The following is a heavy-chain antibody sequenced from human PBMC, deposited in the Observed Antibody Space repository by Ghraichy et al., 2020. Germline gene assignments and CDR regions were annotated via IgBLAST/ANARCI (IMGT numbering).Heavy chain of an antibody. CDR2: LNIDGTTV. J-gene: IGHJ4*02. D-gene: IGHD1-14*01. CDR1: GFSFTDYW. V-gene: IGHV3-74*01. CDR3: VRSYKDGLRHFDY. Sequence: GGSLRLSCAASGFSFTDYWMHWVRQTPGRGLEWVSHLNIDGTTVNYGDSVKGRFTISRDNANNTMYLQMISLTVEDTTVYYCVRSYKDGLRHFDYWGQGTLVTVSS.